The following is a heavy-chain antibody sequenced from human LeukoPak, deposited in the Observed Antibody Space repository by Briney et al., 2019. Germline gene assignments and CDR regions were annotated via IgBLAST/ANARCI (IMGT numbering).Heavy chain of an antibody. CDR1: GYTFTSYD. D-gene: IGHD1-26*01. V-gene: IGHV1-8*01. CDR3: ASGIVGATGDYFDY. CDR2: MNPNSGNT. J-gene: IGHJ4*02. Sequence: EASVKVSCKASGYTFTSYDINWVRQATGQGVEWMGWMNPNSGNTGYAQKFQGRVTMTRNTSISTAYMELSSLRSEDTAVYYCASGIVGATGDYFDYWGQGTLVTVSS.